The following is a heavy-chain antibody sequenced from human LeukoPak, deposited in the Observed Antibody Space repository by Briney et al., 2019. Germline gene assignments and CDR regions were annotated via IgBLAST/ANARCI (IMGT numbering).Heavy chain of an antibody. CDR2: IYYSGST. CDR3: ARVVNQVYFDY. V-gene: IGHV4-59*01. CDR1: GGSISSYY. D-gene: IGHD4-23*01. J-gene: IGHJ4*02. Sequence: PSETLSLTCTVSGGSISSYYWSWIRQPPGKGLEWIGYIYYSGSTNYNPSLKSRVTISVDTSKNQFSLKLSSVTAADTAVYYCARVVNQVYFDYWGQGTLVTVSS.